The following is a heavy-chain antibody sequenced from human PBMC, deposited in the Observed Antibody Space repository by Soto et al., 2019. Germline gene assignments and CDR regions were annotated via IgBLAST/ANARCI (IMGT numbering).Heavy chain of an antibody. CDR2: IYPGDSDT. J-gene: IGHJ5*02. V-gene: IGHV5-51*01. CDR1: GYSFTGYW. D-gene: IGHD2-2*01. CDR3: ARHARSTSSDWFDP. Sequence: EVQLVQSGAEVKKPGESLKISFKGSGYSFTGYWTGWWRQMPGKGLEWMGIIYPGDSDTRYSPSFQGQVTISADKSISTAYLQWSSLKASDTAMYYCARHARSTSSDWFDPWGQGTLVTVSS.